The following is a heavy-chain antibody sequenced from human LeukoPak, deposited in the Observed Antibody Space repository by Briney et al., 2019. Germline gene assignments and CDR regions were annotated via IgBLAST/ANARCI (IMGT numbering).Heavy chain of an antibody. Sequence: PGGSLRLSCAASGFTFSSYAMHWVRQAPGKGLEWVAVISYDGSNKYYADPVKGRFTISRDNSKNTLYLQMNSLRAEDTAVYYCAKDVRGGAGWLDYWGQGTLVTVSS. CDR1: GFTFSSYA. CDR3: AKDVRGGAGWLDY. D-gene: IGHD2-21*01. CDR2: ISYDGSNK. J-gene: IGHJ4*02. V-gene: IGHV3-30-3*01.